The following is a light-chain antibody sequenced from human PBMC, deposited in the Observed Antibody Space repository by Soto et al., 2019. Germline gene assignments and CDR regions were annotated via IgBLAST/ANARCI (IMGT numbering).Light chain of an antibody. CDR1: QTISNN. V-gene: IGKV3-15*01. CDR2: DTS. Sequence: EIVMTQSPATLSLSPGERATLSCWASQTISNNLAWYQHRPGQAPRLLIYDTSTRAAGIPARFSGSGSGTDFTLTISSLQSEDFAVYYCQQYNSWRSITFGQGTRLESK. J-gene: IGKJ5*01. CDR3: QQYNSWRSIT.